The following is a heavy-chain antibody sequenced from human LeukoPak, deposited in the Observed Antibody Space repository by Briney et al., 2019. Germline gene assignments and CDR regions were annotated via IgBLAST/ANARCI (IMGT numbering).Heavy chain of an antibody. CDR1: GFTFSSYA. CDR3: AKRRALEVVAAFNY. CDR2: ISGSGANT. J-gene: IGHJ4*02. D-gene: IGHD2-15*01. V-gene: IGHV3-23*01. Sequence: GGSLRLSCAASGFTFSSYAMGWVRQAPGKGLEWVSAISGSGANTYYADSVKGRFTISRDNSKNTLSLQMNTLRTDDTAVYCCAKRRALEVVAAFNYWGQGTVVTVSS.